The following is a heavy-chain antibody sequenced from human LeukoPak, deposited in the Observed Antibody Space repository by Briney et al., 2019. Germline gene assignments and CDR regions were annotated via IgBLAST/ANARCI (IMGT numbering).Heavy chain of an antibody. CDR3: ASATGDNDAFDI. V-gene: IGHV3-33*01. Sequence: PGRSLRLSCAASGFTFGSYVMHWVRQAPGKGLEWVAVIWNDGSNKYHGDSVKGRFTISRDNSKNTLYLQMNSLRVEDTAVYYCASATGDNDAFDIWGQGTMVTVSS. CDR2: IWNDGSNK. CDR1: GFTFGSYV. D-gene: IGHD7-27*01. J-gene: IGHJ3*02.